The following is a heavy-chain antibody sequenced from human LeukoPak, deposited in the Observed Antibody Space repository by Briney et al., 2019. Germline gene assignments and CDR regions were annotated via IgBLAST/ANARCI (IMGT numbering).Heavy chain of an antibody. J-gene: IGHJ4*02. Sequence: PGGSLRLSCATSGYQFSHYGMHWVRQAPGKGLEWVSSISSSSSYIYYADSVKGRFTISRDNAKNSLYLQMNSLRAEDTAVYYCARDVWAYYYDSSGSLGYWGQGTLVTVSS. CDR2: ISSSSSYI. D-gene: IGHD3-22*01. V-gene: IGHV3-21*01. CDR1: GYQFSHYG. CDR3: ARDVWAYYYDSSGSLGY.